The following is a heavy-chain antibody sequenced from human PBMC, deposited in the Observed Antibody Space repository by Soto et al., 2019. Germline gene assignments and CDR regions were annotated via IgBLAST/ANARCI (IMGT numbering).Heavy chain of an antibody. CDR3: GRDLRGGKTYYYGMDV. CDR1: GYSFTSYW. V-gene: IGHV1-69*01. CDR2: IIPIFGTA. Sequence: PGESLKISCKGSGYSFTSYWISWVRQAPGQGLEWMGGIIPIFGTANYAQKFQGRVTITADESTSTAYMELSSLRSEDTAVYYCGRDLRGGKTYYYGMDVWGQGTTVTVSS. D-gene: IGHD3-16*01. J-gene: IGHJ6*02.